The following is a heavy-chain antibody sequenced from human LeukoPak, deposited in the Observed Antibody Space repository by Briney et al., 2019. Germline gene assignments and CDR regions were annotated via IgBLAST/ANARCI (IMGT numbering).Heavy chain of an antibody. CDR1: GCSVSRKSVT. Sequence: SQTLLLTWTISGCSVSRKSVTWNWITQCPSRELEWLGGTYYRSKWYNDYAVSVKSRITINPDTSKNQFSLQLNSVTPEDTAVYYCARGSISWSFDSWGQGTLVTVSS. V-gene: IGHV6-1*01. D-gene: IGHD6-13*01. CDR3: ARGSISWSFDS. CDR2: TYYRSKWYN. J-gene: IGHJ4*02.